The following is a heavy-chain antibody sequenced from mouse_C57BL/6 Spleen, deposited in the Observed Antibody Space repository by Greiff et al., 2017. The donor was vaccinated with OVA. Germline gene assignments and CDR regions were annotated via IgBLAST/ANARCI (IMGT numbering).Heavy chain of an antibody. CDR3: ARRDYYGSNPFDY. CDR2: IYPGDGDT. V-gene: IGHV1-82*01. Sequence: QVQLKQSGPELVKPGASVKISCKASGYAFSSSWMNWVKQRPGKGLEWIGRIYPGDGDTNYNGKFKGKATLTADKSSSTAYMQLSSLTSEDSAVYFCARRDYYGSNPFDYWGQGTTLTVSS. J-gene: IGHJ2*01. CDR1: GYAFSSSW. D-gene: IGHD1-1*01.